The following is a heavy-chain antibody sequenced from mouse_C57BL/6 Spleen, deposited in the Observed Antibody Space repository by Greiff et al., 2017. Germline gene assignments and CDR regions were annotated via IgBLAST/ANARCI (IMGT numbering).Heavy chain of an antibody. Sequence: VQLQQSGAELVRPGASVTLSCKASGYTFTDYEMHWVKQTPVHGLEWIGAIDPETGGTAYNQKFKGKAILTADKSSSTAYMELRSLTSEDSAVYYCTRRLPLAMDYWGQGTSVTVSS. J-gene: IGHJ4*01. CDR2: IDPETGGT. V-gene: IGHV1-15*01. CDR3: TRRLPLAMDY. CDR1: GYTFTDYE.